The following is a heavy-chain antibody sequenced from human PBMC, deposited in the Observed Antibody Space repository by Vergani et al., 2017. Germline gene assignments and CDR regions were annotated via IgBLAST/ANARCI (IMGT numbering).Heavy chain of an antibody. J-gene: IGHJ4*02. CDR3: ARGDSPDIVVVPAAIRFDY. CDR2: IYTSGST. Sequence: QVQLQESGPGLVKPSETLSLTCTVSGGSISSYYWSWIRQPAGKGLEWIGRIYTSGSTNYNPSLKSRVTMSVDTSKNQFSLKLNAVTAADTAVYYCARGDSPDIVVVPAAIRFDYWGQGTLVTVSS. D-gene: IGHD2-2*01. CDR1: GGSISSYY. V-gene: IGHV4-4*07.